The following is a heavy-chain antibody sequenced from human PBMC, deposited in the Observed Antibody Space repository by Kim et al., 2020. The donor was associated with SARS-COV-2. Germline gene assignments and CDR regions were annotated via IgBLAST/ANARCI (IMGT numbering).Heavy chain of an antibody. V-gene: IGHV4-39*01. CDR2: IYYSGST. J-gene: IGHJ4*02. CDR1: GGSISSSSYY. D-gene: IGHD3-10*01. Sequence: SETLSLTCTVSGGSISSSSYYWGWIRQPPGKGLEWIGSIYYSGSTYYNPSLKSRVTISVDTSKNQFSLKLSSVTAADTAVYYCARRWFGEFGTYYFDYWGQGTLVTVSA. CDR3: ARRWFGEFGTYYFDY.